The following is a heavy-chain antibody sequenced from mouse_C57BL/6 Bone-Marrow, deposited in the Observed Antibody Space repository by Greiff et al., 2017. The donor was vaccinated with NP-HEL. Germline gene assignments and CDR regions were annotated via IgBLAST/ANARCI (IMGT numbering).Heavy chain of an antibody. Sequence: VQLKESGPGLVKPSQSLSLTCSVTGYSITSGYYWNWIRQFPGNKLEWMGYISYDGSNNYNPSLKNRISITRDTSKNQFFLKLNSVTTEDTATCYSARAGWLPLYWYFDVWGTGTTVTVSS. CDR1: GYSITSGYY. J-gene: IGHJ1*03. D-gene: IGHD2-3*01. CDR2: ISYDGSN. CDR3: ARAGWLPLYWYFDV. V-gene: IGHV3-6*01.